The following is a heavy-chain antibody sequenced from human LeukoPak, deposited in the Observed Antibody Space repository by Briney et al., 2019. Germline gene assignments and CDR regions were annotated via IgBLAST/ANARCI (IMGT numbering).Heavy chain of an antibody. D-gene: IGHD2/OR15-2a*01. Sequence: ASVKVSCKVSGYTLTELSMHWVRQAPGKGLEWMGRFDPEDGETIYAQKFQGRVTMTEDTSTDTAYMELSSLRSEDPAVYYCATDPPTLWARPTHTPKDWYLDLWGRGTLVTVSS. CDR1: GYTLTELS. J-gene: IGHJ2*01. CDR2: FDPEDGET. CDR3: ATDPPTLWARPTHTPKDWYLDL. V-gene: IGHV1-24*01.